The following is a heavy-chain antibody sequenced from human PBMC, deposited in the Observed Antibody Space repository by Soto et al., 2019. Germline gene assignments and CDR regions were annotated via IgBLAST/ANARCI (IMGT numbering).Heavy chain of an antibody. J-gene: IGHJ6*02. CDR2: IYPGDSDT. Sequence: GESLKISCKGSGYSFTSYWIGWVRQMPGKGLEWMGIIYPGDSDTRYSPSFQGQVTISADKSISTAYLQWSSLKASDTAMYYCARALSVPNYYYYGMDVWGQGTKVTVSS. CDR1: GYSFTSYW. D-gene: IGHD2-15*01. CDR3: ARALSVPNYYYYGMDV. V-gene: IGHV5-51*01.